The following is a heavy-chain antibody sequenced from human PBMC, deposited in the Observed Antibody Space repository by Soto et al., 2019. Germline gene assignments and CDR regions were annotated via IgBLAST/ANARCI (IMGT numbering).Heavy chain of an antibody. J-gene: IGHJ4*02. CDR2: IYYSGST. CDR3: AGGFLEWLSLDY. D-gene: IGHD3-3*01. Sequence: SETLSLTCTVSGGSISSSSYYWGWIRQPPGKGLEWIGSIYYSGSTYYNPSLKSRVTISVDTSKNQFSLKLSSVTAADTAVYYCAGGFLEWLSLDYWGQGTLVTVSS. CDR1: GGSISSSSYY. V-gene: IGHV4-39*01.